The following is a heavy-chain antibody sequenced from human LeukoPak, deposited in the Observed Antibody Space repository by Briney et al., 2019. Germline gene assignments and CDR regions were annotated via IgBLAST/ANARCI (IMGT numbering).Heavy chain of an antibody. CDR1: GYSFTSYW. D-gene: IGHD3-22*01. CDR3: ARPDSSGYFYFDY. J-gene: IGHJ4*02. V-gene: IGHV5-51*01. Sequence: GESLKISCKGSGYSFTSYWIGWVRQMPGKGLEWMGIIYPGDFDTRYSPSFQGQVTISADKSISTAYLQWSSLKASDTAMYYCARPDSSGYFYFDYWGQGTLVTVSS. CDR2: IYPGDFDT.